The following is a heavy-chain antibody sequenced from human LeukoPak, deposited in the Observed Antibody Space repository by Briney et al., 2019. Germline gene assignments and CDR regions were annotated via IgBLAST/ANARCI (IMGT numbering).Heavy chain of an antibody. J-gene: IGHJ4*02. Sequence: SQTLSLTCTVSGDSISSGNYYWSWIRQPTGKGLEWIGRIYSSGSTNYNPSLKSRVTMSIDTSKNQFSLKLTSVTAADTAVYYCARESDYSNNVDYWGQGTLVTVSS. CDR1: GDSISSGNYY. CDR3: ARESDYSNNVDY. V-gene: IGHV4-61*02. D-gene: IGHD4-11*01. CDR2: IYSSGST.